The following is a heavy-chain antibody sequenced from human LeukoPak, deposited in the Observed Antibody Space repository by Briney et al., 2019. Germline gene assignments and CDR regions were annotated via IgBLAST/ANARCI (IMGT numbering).Heavy chain of an antibody. Sequence: GGSLRLSCAASGFSFSSYGMHWVRRASGRGLEWVAFIRYDGSNKDYADSVKGRFTISRDNSKNTLYLEMNSLRAEDTAVYHCAKVRFSDSGRDGLDSWGQGTLVTVSS. CDR3: AKVRFSDSGRDGLDS. J-gene: IGHJ5*01. CDR2: IRYDGSNK. CDR1: GFSFSSYG. V-gene: IGHV3-30*02. D-gene: IGHD5-12*01.